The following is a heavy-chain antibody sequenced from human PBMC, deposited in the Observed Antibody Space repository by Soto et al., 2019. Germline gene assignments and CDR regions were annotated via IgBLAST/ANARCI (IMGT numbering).Heavy chain of an antibody. CDR2: INHSGST. J-gene: IGHJ4*02. CDR3: ARGGGYSYGYAVDY. D-gene: IGHD5-18*01. V-gene: IGHV4-34*01. CDR1: GGSFSGYY. Sequence: QVQLQQWGAGLLKPSETLSLTCAVYGGSFSGYYWSWIRQPPGKGLEWLGEINHSGSTNYNQSLKSRVTISVDTSKNQFSLKLSSVTAADTAVYYCARGGGYSYGYAVDYWGQGTLVTVSS.